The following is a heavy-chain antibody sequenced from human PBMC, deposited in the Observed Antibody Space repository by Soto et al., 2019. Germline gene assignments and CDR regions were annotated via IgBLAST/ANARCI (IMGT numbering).Heavy chain of an antibody. CDR1: GGSISSGGYY. V-gene: IGHV4-31*03. D-gene: IGHD5-12*01. CDR3: AREVAATTHFDS. Sequence: QVQLQESGPGLVKPSQTLSLTCTVSGGSISSGGYYWSWIRQHPGKGLEWIGYMYYAGSGYYNPSLQSRVTISIDTSKNQFSLELSSVTAADTAVYYCAREVAATTHFDSWGQGTLVTVSS. J-gene: IGHJ4*02. CDR2: MYYAGSG.